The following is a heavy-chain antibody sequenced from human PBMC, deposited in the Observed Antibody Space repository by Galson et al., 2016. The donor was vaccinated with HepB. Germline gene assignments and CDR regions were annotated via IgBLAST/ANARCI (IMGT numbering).Heavy chain of an antibody. V-gene: IGHV3-7*01. CDR1: GFTFSGYW. J-gene: IGHJ4*02. CDR2: IKQDGSEK. CDR3: ASAPGATESDY. Sequence: SLRLSCAASGFTFSGYWMTWVRQAPGKGLEWVANIKQDGSEKNYVDSVRGRFTISRDNAKNLVYLQMNSLRAEDTAMYYCASAPGATESDYWGQGTLVTVSP. D-gene: IGHD1-1*01.